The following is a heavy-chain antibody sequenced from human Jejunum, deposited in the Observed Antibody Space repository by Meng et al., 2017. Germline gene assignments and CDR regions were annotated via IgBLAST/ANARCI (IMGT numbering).Heavy chain of an antibody. Sequence: QVQMEQSGAEVSKPGASVKVSCRASGYTLNGFYMHWVRQAPGQGLEWMGRINTNTGGTNYAQNFKGSITLTRDTSTVYMEVNRLRSDDTAMYYCAGRSYNYDDYFDFWGRGTLVTVSS. J-gene: IGHJ4*02. V-gene: IGHV1-2*06. CDR3: AGRSYNYDDYFDF. CDR2: INTNTGGT. D-gene: IGHD5-24*01. CDR1: GYTLNGFY.